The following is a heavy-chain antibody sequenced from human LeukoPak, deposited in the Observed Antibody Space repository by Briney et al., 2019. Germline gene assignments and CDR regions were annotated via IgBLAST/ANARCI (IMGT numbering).Heavy chain of an antibody. CDR1: GGSISSYY. V-gene: IGHV4-59*01. J-gene: IGHJ4*02. CDR2: IYYSGST. CDR3: ARVEEDYDSSSIIDY. Sequence: SETLSLTCTVSGGSISSYYWSWIRQPPGNGLEWIGYIYYSGSTNYNPSLKSRVTISVDTSKNQFSLKLSSVTAADTAVYYCARVEEDYDSSSIIDYWGQGTLVTVSS. D-gene: IGHD3-22*01.